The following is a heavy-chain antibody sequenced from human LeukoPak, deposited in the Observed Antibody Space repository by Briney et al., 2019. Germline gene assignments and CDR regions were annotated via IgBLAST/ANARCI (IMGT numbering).Heavy chain of an antibody. J-gene: IGHJ4*02. V-gene: IGHV4-34*01. CDR2: INHSGST. CDR1: GGSFSGYY. Sequence: PSETLSLTCAVYGGSFSGYYWSWICQPPGKGLEWIGEINHSGSTNYNPSLKSRVTISVDTSKNQFSLKLSSVTAADTAVYYCARLWQVAVAGDLDYWGQGTLVTVSS. CDR3: ARLWQVAVAGDLDY. D-gene: IGHD6-19*01.